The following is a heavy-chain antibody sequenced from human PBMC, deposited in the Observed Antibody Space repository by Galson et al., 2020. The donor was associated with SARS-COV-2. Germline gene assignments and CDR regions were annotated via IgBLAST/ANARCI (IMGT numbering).Heavy chain of an antibody. Sequence: SGPTLVKPTQTLTLTCTFSGFSFNTDGVGVAWIRQPPGKALEWLAIIYWDDERRYSPSLNNRLTISKDTSKNQVVLTISNMDPVDTATYYCAHSAGARPNYFAPWGHGCLVTVA. CDR3: AHSAGARPNYFAP. CDR2: IYWDDER. V-gene: IGHV2-5*02. J-gene: IGHJ5*02. CDR1: GFSFNTDGVG. D-gene: IGHD4-4*01.